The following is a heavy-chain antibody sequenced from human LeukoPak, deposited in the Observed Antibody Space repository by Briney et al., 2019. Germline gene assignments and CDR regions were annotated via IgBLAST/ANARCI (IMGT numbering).Heavy chain of an antibody. D-gene: IGHD6-13*01. J-gene: IGHJ4*02. CDR2: ITPLFGIT. CDR3: ARDLAPGIAAAGLFDY. Sequence: GASVTVSCKASGGTVSNYAISWVRQAPGQGLEWMGCITPLFGITNYAHKFQGRVTITADESTSIVYMELSSLISDDTAVYYCARDLAPGIAAAGLFDYWGQGTLATVSS. CDR1: GGTVSNYA. V-gene: IGHV1-69*13.